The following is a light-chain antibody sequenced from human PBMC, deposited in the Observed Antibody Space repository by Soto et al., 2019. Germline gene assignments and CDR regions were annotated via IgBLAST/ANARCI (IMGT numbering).Light chain of an antibody. CDR3: QQSHSTPLT. CDR1: QSLLYSSVHKNY. V-gene: IGKV4-1*01. Sequence: DIVMTQSPDSLAVSLGERATINCKSSQSLLYSSVHKNYLVWYQQKPGQPPRLLIYWASTRASGVPDRFSGSGSGTDFTLNISSLQAEDVGVYYCQQSHSTPLTCGGGTKVEIK. J-gene: IGKJ4*01. CDR2: WAS.